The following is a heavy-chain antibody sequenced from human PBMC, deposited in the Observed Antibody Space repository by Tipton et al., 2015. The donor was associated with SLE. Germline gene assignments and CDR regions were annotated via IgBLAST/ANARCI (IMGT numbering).Heavy chain of an antibody. CDR1: GGSISSHY. J-gene: IGHJ4*02. CDR3: AREETGEGFYFDY. V-gene: IGHV4-59*11. D-gene: IGHD7-27*01. CDR2: IYYSGST. Sequence: TLSLTCTVSGGSISSHYWSWIRQPPGKGLEWIGYIYYSGSTNYNPSLKSRVTISVDTSKNQFSLKLNSVTAADTAVYYCAREETGEGFYFDYWGQGTLVTVSS.